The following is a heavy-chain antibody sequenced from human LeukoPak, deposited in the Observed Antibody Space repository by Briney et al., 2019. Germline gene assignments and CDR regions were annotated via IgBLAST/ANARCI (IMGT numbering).Heavy chain of an antibody. CDR3: ARNYYDSSGRRYYYYYYMDV. CDR2: IYYSGST. CDR1: GGSISSYY. J-gene: IGHJ6*03. D-gene: IGHD3-22*01. V-gene: IGHV4-59*01. Sequence: SETLSLTCTVSGGSISSYYWSWIRQPPGKGLEWIGYIYYSGSTNYNPSLKSRVTISVDTSKNQFSLNLSSVTAADTAVYYCARNYYDSSGRRYYYYYYMDVWGKGTTVTVPS.